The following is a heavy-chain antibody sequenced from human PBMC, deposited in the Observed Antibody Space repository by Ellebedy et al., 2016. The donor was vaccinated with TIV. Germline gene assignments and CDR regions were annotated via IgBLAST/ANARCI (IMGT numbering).Heavy chain of an antibody. CDR1: GYTFTGSY. J-gene: IGHJ4*02. CDR2: INPNDGGT. Sequence: AASVKVSCKASGYTFTGSYMHWVRQAPGQGLEWMGWINPNDGGTNYAQKFQGRVTMTTDTSINTAYMELNRLRSDDTAVYYCARSGIDYWGQGTPVTVSS. V-gene: IGHV1-2*02. CDR3: ARSGIDY. D-gene: IGHD1-26*01.